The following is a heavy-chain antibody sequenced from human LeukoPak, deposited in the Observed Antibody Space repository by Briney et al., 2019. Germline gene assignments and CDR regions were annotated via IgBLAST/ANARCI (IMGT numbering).Heavy chain of an antibody. CDR1: GFTFGSYA. J-gene: IGHJ5*02. CDR2: ISGSGAST. CDR3: AKDYEFWSGYLDH. D-gene: IGHD3-3*01. Sequence: GGSLRLSCAASGFTFGSYAMSWVRQAPGKGLEWVSSISGSGASTYYADSLKGRFTISRDNSHSTVYLQVNNLRVEDTAVYYCAKDYEFWSGYLDHWGRGTLVIVSS. V-gene: IGHV3-23*01.